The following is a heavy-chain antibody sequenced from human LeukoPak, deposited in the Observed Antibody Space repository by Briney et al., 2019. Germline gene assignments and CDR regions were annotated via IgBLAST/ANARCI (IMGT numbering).Heavy chain of an antibody. V-gene: IGHV3-30-3*01. CDR3: ARDRGISLVRGYFDY. J-gene: IGHJ4*02. CDR1: GYIFSNYA. D-gene: IGHD3-10*01. CDR2: VSYDGSNR. Sequence: GGSLRLSCAASGYIFSNYAMHWVRQAPGKGLEWVSIVSYDGSNRYYADSVKGRFTISRDNSKNTLYLQMNGLRAEDTAVYYCARDRGISLVRGYFDYWGQGTLVTVSS.